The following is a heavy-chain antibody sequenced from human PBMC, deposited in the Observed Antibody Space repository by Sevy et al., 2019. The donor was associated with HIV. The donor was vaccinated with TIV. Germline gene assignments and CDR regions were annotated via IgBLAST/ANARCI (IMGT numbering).Heavy chain of an antibody. J-gene: IGHJ4*02. CDR2: SSNSCTTI. Sequence: GGSLRLSCAASGFTFSSEEMSWVRQAPGKGLELVSYSSNSCTTIYYSGSLKGRFTISRDNARNSLYLQINSLRAEDTVTSYCARELPPSATTVAHFDCWGQGTLVTVSS. CDR1: GFTFSSEE. V-gene: IGHV3-48*03. CDR3: ARELPPSATTVAHFDC. D-gene: IGHD4-17*01.